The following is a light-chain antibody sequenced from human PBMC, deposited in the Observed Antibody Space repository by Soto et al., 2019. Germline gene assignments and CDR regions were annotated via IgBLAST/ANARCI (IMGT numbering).Light chain of an antibody. CDR3: QQYDGAPLT. Sequence: TQMTQSPLSLSASVGEKIIITCRASRDVGSDVSWYQQKPGQAPKLVIYAASNLYTGVPSRFSGRRSGTEFTLTISSLQPEDFAVYYCQQYDGAPLTFGPGTKVDVK. CDR2: AAS. CDR1: RDVGSD. V-gene: IGKV1-6*01. J-gene: IGKJ3*01.